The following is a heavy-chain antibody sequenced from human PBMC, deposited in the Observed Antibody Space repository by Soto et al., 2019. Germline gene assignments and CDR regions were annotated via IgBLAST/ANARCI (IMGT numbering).Heavy chain of an antibody. CDR1: GFTFSSYA. D-gene: IGHD6-19*01. J-gene: IGHJ4*02. V-gene: IGHV3-30-3*01. CDR3: ARDRSSGYFRNFDY. Sequence: QVHLVESGGGVVQPGRSLRLSCAASGFTFSSYALHWVRQAPGRGLEWVAVVSYDGSNKNHADSVKGRFTISRDNSKNTLYLQMNSLRADDTAVYYCARDRSSGYFRNFDYWGQGTLVTVSS. CDR2: VSYDGSNK.